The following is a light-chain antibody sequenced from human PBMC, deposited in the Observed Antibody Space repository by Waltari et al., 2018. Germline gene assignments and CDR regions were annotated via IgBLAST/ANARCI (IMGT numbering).Light chain of an antibody. CDR3: LQTTQLPLT. V-gene: IGKV2D-29*01. CDR2: EVS. Sequence: DIVMTQTPLSLPVTPGQPASISCKSSQSLLHSDGTTYLSWYLQKPGQPPHLLIFEVSNRLSGVPDRFRGSGSGTDVTLEISRVETEDVGAYYCLQTTQLPLTFGGGTKVEIK. J-gene: IGKJ4*01. CDR1: QSLLHSDGTTY.